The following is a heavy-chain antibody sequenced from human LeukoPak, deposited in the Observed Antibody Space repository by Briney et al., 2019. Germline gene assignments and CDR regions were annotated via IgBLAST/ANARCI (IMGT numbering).Heavy chain of an antibody. V-gene: IGHV3-21*01. J-gene: IGHJ4*02. D-gene: IGHD2-2*01. CDR1: GFTFSSYS. Sequence: GGSLRLSCAASGFTFSSYSMNWVRQAPGKGLEWVSSISSSSSYIYYADSVKGRFTISRDNVKNSLYLQMNSLRAEDTAVYYCARVFAGTSIDYWGQGTLVTVSS. CDR2: ISSSSSYI. CDR3: ARVFAGTSIDY.